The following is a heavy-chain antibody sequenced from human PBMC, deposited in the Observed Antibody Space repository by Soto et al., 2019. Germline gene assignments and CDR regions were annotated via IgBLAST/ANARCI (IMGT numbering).Heavy chain of an antibody. V-gene: IGHV1-2*02. CDR2: INPHSGDT. Sequence: GASVKVSCKSSGYSFINYYVHWVRQAPGQGLEWMGWINPHSGDTNYAQKFQGRVTMTRDTSISTVFVDLSRLTSDDTALYFCARQGEPSISPRDSYGIDVWGQGTSVTVSS. CDR1: GYSFINYY. CDR3: ARQGEPSISPRDSYGIDV. J-gene: IGHJ6*02. D-gene: IGHD3-16*01.